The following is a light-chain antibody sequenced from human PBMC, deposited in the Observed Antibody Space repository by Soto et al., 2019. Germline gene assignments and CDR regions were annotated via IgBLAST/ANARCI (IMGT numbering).Light chain of an antibody. V-gene: IGLV3-21*02. J-gene: IGLJ1*01. Sequence: SYELTQPHSVSVAPGQTARITWGGDNIGSDSVHWYQQKPGQAPLLVVYDDSDRPSGIPERFSGFSYGNTATLTISRVEAGDEADYYCQVWDGSSDHYVFGTGTKVTVL. CDR1: NIGSDS. CDR2: DDS. CDR3: QVWDGSSDHYV.